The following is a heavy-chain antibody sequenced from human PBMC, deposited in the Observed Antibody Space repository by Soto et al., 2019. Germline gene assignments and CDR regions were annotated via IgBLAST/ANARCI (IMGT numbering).Heavy chain of an antibody. CDR2: IYFSGST. CDR3: GRHEKYSSSWSVWSVDY. Sequence: PSETLSLTCTVSGGSISSYYWSWIRQPAGKGLEWSGRIYFSGSTNYNTSLKSRVTMSVDTTKNQLSLKLSSVTTADTAAYYCGRHEKYSSSWSVWSVDYWGQGTLVTVSS. J-gene: IGHJ4*02. D-gene: IGHD6-13*01. V-gene: IGHV4-4*07. CDR1: GGSISSYY.